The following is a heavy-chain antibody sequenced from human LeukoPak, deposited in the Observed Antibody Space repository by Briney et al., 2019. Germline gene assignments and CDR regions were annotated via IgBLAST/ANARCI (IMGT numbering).Heavy chain of an antibody. J-gene: IGHJ4*02. Sequence: PGGSLRLSCAASGFTVSSNYMSWVRQAPGKGLEWVSVIYSGGSTYYIDSVKGRFTISRDNSKNTLYLQMNSLRAEDTAVYYCAGRRVLDASFDYWGQGTLVTVSS. CDR1: GFTVSSNY. D-gene: IGHD3-16*01. CDR3: AGRRVLDASFDY. V-gene: IGHV3-66*02. CDR2: IYSGGST.